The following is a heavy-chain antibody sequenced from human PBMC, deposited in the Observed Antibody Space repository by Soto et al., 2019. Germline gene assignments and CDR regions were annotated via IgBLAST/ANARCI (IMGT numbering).Heavy chain of an antibody. CDR3: AYGGYYFDY. CDR1: GLTLRRIW. D-gene: IGHD2-15*01. J-gene: IGHJ4*02. CDR2: IKQDGSEK. Sequence: RGSLRLRCGASGLTLRRIWFSWVRQAPGKGLEWVANIKQDGSEKYYVDSVKGRFTVSRDNAKNSLYLQMNSLRAEDTAVYYCAYGGYYFDYWGQGTLVTVSS. V-gene: IGHV3-7*01.